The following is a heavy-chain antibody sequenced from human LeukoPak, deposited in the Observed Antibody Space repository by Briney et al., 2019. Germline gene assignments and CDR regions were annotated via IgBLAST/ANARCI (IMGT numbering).Heavy chain of an antibody. CDR2: INHSGST. V-gene: IGHV4-34*01. CDR1: GGSFSGYY. D-gene: IGHD2-2*01. Sequence: SETLSLTCAVYGGSFSGYYWSWIRQPPGKGLEWIGEINHSGSTNYNPSLKSRVTISVDTPKNQFSLKLSSVTAADTAVYYCARGRVPAAIWGQGTLVTVSS. CDR3: ARGRVPAAI. J-gene: IGHJ4*02.